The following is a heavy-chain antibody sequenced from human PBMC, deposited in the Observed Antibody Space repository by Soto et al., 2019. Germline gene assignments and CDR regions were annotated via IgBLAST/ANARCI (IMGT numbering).Heavy chain of an antibody. J-gene: IGHJ4*02. V-gene: IGHV3-23*01. CDR1: GFIFSSYA. D-gene: IGHD6-19*01. CDR2: ISGSRGTT. CDR3: AKDAGMAVAGPSYFDS. Sequence: SCAASGFIFSSYAMTWVRQAPGKGLEWLSTISGSRGTTYYADSVKGRFTISRDNSKNTLYLQMNSLTAEDTAIYYCAKDAGMAVAGPSYFDSWGQGTLVTVSS.